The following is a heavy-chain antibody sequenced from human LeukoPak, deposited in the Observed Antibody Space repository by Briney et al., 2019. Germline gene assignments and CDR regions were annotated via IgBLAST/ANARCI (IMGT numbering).Heavy chain of an antibody. D-gene: IGHD2-2*01. Sequence: SETLSLTCTVSGGSISSSSYYWGWIRQPPGKGLEWIGSIYYSGSTYYNPSLKSRVTISVDTSKNQFSLKLSSVTAADTAVYYCARHFSSQLLSSHWFDPWGQGTLVTVSS. J-gene: IGHJ5*02. V-gene: IGHV4-39*01. CDR2: IYYSGST. CDR3: ARHFSSQLLSSHWFDP. CDR1: GGSISSSSYY.